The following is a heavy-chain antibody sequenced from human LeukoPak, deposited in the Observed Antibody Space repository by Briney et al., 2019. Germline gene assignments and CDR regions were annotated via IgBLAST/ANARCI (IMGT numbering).Heavy chain of an antibody. V-gene: IGHV3-23*01. D-gene: IGHD1-14*01. CDR2: ISGSGGST. CDR1: GFTFSSYA. J-gene: IGHJ4*02. Sequence: GGSLRLSCAASGFTFSSYAMSWVRQAPGKGLEWVSAISGSGGSTYYADSVKGRFTISRDNAKNTLYLQMDSLRAEDTAIYYCARSNQADDYWGQGTLVTVPS. CDR3: ARSNQADDY.